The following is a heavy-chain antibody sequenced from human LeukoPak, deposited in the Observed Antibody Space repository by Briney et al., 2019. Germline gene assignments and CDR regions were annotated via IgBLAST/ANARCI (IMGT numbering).Heavy chain of an antibody. CDR1: GGSISSYY. D-gene: IGHD3-10*01. CDR2: IYYSGST. V-gene: IGHV4-59*12. Sequence: PSETLSLTCTVSGGSISSYYWSWIRQPPGKGLEWIGYIYYSGSTNYNPSLKSRVTISVDTSKNQFSLKLSSVTAADTAVYYCARGGVAHFKTPFDYWGQGTLVTVSS. CDR3: ARGGVAHFKTPFDY. J-gene: IGHJ4*02.